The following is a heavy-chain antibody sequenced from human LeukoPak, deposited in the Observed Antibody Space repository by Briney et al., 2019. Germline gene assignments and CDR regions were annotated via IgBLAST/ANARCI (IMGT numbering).Heavy chain of an antibody. CDR1: GFTFSSYW. CDR2: INWNGGST. CDR3: ARAGRAGYSSGWYGLYYYMDV. J-gene: IGHJ6*03. Sequence: GGSLRLSCAASGFTFSSYWMSWVRQAPGKGLEWVSGINWNGGSTGYADSVKGRFTISRDNTKNSLYLQMNSLRAEDTALYYCARAGRAGYSSGWYGLYYYMDVWGKGTTVTVSS. V-gene: IGHV3-20*04. D-gene: IGHD6-19*01.